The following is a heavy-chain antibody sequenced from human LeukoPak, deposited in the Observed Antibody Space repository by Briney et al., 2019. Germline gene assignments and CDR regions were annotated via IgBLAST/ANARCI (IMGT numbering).Heavy chain of an antibody. CDR3: ARDLSPVVRASPMGY. D-gene: IGHD3-10*01. CDR1: GFTFTSYG. V-gene: IGHV3-30*03. CDR2: ITYDGYYK. J-gene: IGHJ4*02. Sequence: GGSLRLSCAASGFTFTSYGMHWVRQSPGKGLEWVALITYDGYYKYYSDSVKGRFTISSDTSKSTLYLQMNSLRAEDTAVYYCARDLSPVVRASPMGYWGQGTLVTVSS.